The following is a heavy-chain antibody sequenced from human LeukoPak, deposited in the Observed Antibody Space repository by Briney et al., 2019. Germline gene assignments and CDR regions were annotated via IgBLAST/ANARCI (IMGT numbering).Heavy chain of an antibody. Sequence: SETLSLTCTVSVVSISSYYWSWIRQPPGKGLEWIGYVYYTGSTNYNPSLRGRVTISLDTTKNQFSLRLTSVTAADTAVYYCARDRPAFYRYYGMDVWGQGTTVTVSS. CDR3: ARDRPAFYRYYGMDV. CDR2: VYYTGST. D-gene: IGHD3-3*01. J-gene: IGHJ6*02. CDR1: VVSISSYY. V-gene: IGHV4-59*12.